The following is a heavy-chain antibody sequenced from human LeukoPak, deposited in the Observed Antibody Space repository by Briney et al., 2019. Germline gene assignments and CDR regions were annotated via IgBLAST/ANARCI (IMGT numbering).Heavy chain of an antibody. CDR3: ARGHGDGAWLIDY. D-gene: IGHD3-9*01. Sequence: GGSLRLSCEVSGFTFSSYSMNWVRQAPGKGREWLSFINSASSYIDYADSVKGRFSISRDNVKNSLHLQMNSLRDEDTAVYYCARGHGDGAWLIDYWGQGTLVTISS. V-gene: IGHV3-48*02. CDR1: GFTFSSYS. CDR2: INSASSYI. J-gene: IGHJ4*02.